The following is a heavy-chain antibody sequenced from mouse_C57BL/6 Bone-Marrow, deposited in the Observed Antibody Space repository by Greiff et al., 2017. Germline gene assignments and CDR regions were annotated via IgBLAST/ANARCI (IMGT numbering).Heavy chain of an antibody. D-gene: IGHD1-1*01. CDR2: ISYDGSN. J-gene: IGHJ2*01. V-gene: IGHV3-6*01. CDR3: AERGWDYGSSYFDY. CDR1: GYSITSGYY. Sequence: EVQRVESGPGLVKPSQSLSLTCSVTGYSITSGYYWNWIRQFPGNKLEWMGYISYDGSNNYNPSLKNRISITRDTSKNQFFLKLNSVTTEDTATYYCAERGWDYGSSYFDYWGQGTTLTVSS.